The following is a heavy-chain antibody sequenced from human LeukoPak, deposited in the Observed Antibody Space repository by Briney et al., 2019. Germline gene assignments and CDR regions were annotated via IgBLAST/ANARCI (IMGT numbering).Heavy chain of an antibody. Sequence: ASVKVSCKASGYTFTGYFIHWVRQAPGQGLEWMGWINPNSGGTNYAQKFHGRVTLTRDTSITTAYMELSSLRSDDTAVYFCARGGKGLQLIGSFYDYWGQGTLVTVSS. D-gene: IGHD1-1*01. CDR3: ARGGKGLQLIGSFYDY. CDR1: GYTFTGYF. J-gene: IGHJ4*02. CDR2: INPNSGGT. V-gene: IGHV1-2*02.